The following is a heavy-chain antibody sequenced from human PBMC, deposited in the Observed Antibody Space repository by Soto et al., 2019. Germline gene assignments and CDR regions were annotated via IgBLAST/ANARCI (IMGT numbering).Heavy chain of an antibody. V-gene: IGHV3-11*01. CDR2: ISSSGSTI. CDR3: ATGSVVAAPFDY. CDR1: GFTFSDYY. Sequence: PGGSLRLSCAASGFTFSDYYMSWIRQAPGKGLEWVSYISSSGSTIYHADSVKGRFTISRDNAKNSLYLQMNSLRAEDTAVYYCATGSVVAAPFDYWGQGTLVTVSS. J-gene: IGHJ4*02. D-gene: IGHD2-15*01.